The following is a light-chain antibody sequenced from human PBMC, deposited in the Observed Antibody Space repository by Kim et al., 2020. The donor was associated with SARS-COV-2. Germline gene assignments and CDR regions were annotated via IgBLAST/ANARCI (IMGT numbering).Light chain of an antibody. J-gene: IGLJ1*01. CDR1: SSDVGSYNH. CDR2: EVS. V-gene: IGLV2-18*02. Sequence: QSALTQPPSVSGSPGQSVTISCTGTSSDVGSYNHVSWYQQPPGTAPNLMIYEVSNRPSGVPDRFSGSKSGNTASLTISGLQAEDEADYYCSSYTSSSTSPYVFGTGTKVTVL. CDR3: SSYTSSSTSPYV.